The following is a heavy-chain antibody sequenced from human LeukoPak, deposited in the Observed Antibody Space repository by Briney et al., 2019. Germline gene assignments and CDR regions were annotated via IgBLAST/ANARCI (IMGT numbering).Heavy chain of an antibody. Sequence: SETLSLTCTVSGGSISSYYWSWIRQPPGKGLEWIGYIYYSGSTNYNPSLKSRVTISVDTSKNQFSLKLSSVTAADTAVYYCARGQMATRRGHFGYWGQGTLVTVSS. J-gene: IGHJ4*02. D-gene: IGHD5-24*01. CDR3: ARGQMATRRGHFGY. CDR1: GGSISSYY. V-gene: IGHV4-59*01. CDR2: IYYSGST.